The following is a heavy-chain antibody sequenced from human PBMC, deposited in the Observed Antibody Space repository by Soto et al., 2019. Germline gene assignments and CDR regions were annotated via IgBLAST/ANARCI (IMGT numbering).Heavy chain of an antibody. V-gene: IGHV3-30*18. D-gene: IGHD6-13*01. CDR2: ISYDGSNK. Sequence: QVQLVESGGGVVQPGRSLRLSCAASGFTFSSYGMHWVRQAPGKGLEWVAVISYDGSNKYYADSVKGRFTISRDNSKNTLYLQMNSLRAEDTAVYYCAKDGRGPYRSSWYDWFDPWGQGTLVTVSS. CDR1: GFTFSSYG. J-gene: IGHJ5*02. CDR3: AKDGRGPYRSSWYDWFDP.